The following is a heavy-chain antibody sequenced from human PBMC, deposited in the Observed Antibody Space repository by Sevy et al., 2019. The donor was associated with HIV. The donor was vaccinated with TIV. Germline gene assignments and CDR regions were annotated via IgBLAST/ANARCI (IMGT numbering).Heavy chain of an antibody. CDR2: IRYDGSTK. Sequence: GGSLRLSCAASGLTFNTYGMHWVRQAPDKGLEWVAFIRYDGSTKYYVDSVKGRFTISRDNSKNTLYLQMNSLRVEDTAVYYCAKGLGMVQGALLSDDVWGQGTMVTVSS. CDR3: AKGLGMVQGALLSDDV. CDR1: GLTFNTYG. V-gene: IGHV3-30*02. J-gene: IGHJ3*01. D-gene: IGHD3-10*01.